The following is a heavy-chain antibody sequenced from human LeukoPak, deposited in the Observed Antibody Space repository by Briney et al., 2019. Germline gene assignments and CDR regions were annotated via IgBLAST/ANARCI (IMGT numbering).Heavy chain of an antibody. CDR2: IYYSGST. CDR1: GGSISSYY. V-gene: IGHV4-39*07. Sequence: SETLSLTCTVSGGSISSYYWGWIRQPPGKGLEWIGSIYYSGSTYYNPSLKSRVTISVDTSKNQFSLKLSSVTAADTAVYYCARHSVAAAGTPIDYWGQGTLVTVSS. CDR3: ARHSVAAAGTPIDY. D-gene: IGHD6-13*01. J-gene: IGHJ4*02.